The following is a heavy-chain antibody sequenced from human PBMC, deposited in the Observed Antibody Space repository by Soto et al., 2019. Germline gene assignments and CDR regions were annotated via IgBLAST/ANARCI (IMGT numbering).Heavy chain of an antibody. CDR2: INHSGYT. CDR1: GGSFSGPY. D-gene: IGHD6-13*01. V-gene: IGHV4-34*01. J-gene: IGHJ5*02. CDR3: AKAPPGSASGYWLDP. Sequence: SETLSLTCAVNGGSFSGPYWSWSRQPPGKGLEWIGEINHSGYTNYNPSLKSRVTISIDTSKNQFSLKLNSVTAADTAVYYCAKAPPGSASGYWLDPWGQGNLVTVSS.